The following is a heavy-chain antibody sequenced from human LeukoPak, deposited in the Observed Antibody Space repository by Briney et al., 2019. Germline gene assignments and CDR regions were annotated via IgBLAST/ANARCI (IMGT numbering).Heavy chain of an antibody. Sequence: GGSLRLSCPASGFTFGSYSMNWVRQAPWKGLEWVSYISSSSSTIYYADSVKGRFTISRDNAKNSLSLQMNSLRAEDTAVYYCARDRTRRIVGATMDASDIWGQGTMVTVSS. CDR2: ISSSSSTI. D-gene: IGHD1-26*01. CDR1: GFTFGSYS. CDR3: ARDRTRRIVGATMDASDI. J-gene: IGHJ3*02. V-gene: IGHV3-48*01.